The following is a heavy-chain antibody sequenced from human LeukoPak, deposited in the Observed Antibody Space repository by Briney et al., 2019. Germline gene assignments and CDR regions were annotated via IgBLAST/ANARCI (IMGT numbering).Heavy chain of an antibody. CDR2: IKEDGSEK. V-gene: IGHV3-7*01. CDR1: GFTFSLYW. CDR3: ARGGGSSGWFPDY. D-gene: IGHD6-19*01. Sequence: GGSLRLSCAGSGFTFSLYWMTWVRQAPGKGLEWVANIKEDGSEKNHVDSVRGRFTISRDNAKDSLYLQMNSLRAEDTAVYYCARGGGSSGWFPDYWGQGTLVTVSS. J-gene: IGHJ4*02.